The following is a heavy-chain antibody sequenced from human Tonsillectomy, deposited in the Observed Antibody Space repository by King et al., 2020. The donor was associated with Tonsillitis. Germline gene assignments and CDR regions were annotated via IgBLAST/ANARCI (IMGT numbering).Heavy chain of an antibody. CDR3: AKGWVEMDA. J-gene: IGHJ4*02. V-gene: IGHV3-23*04. CDR1: GFTFSSCA. D-gene: IGHD5-24*01. Sequence: VQLVGSGGGLVQPGGCLRLSCAASGFTFSSCAMTWVRQAPGRRLEWVSAISGRAGGTYYADSVKGRFTISRDNSKNTLYLQMNSLRAEDTAVYYCAKGWVEMDAWGQGTLVTVSS. CDR2: ISGRAGGT.